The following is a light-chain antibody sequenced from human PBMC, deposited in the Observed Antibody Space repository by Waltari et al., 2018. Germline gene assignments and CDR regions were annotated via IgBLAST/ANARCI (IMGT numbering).Light chain of an antibody. CDR1: KSVNYF. Sequence: SCRDSKSVNYFLAWFQQKPGQARRLLIYDASNRATSIPARFSGSGSGTDFALTISGLEPEDFAVYYCQQRTNWPLTFGGGTKVEIK. CDR2: DAS. CDR3: QQRTNWPLT. J-gene: IGKJ4*01. V-gene: IGKV3-11*01.